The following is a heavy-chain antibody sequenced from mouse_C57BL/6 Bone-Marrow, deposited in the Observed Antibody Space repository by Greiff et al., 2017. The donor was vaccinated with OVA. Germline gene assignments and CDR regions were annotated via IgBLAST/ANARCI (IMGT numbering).Heavy chain of an antibody. V-gene: IGHV1-64*01. D-gene: IGHD1-1*01. CDR1: GYTFTSYW. CDR3: ARCGSSHWYFDV. CDR2: IHPNSGST. Sequence: QVQLQQSGAELVKPGASVKLSCKASGYTFTSYWMHWVKQRPGQGLEWIGMIHPNSGSTNYNEKFKSKATLTVDKSSSTAYMQLSSLTSEDSAVYYCARCGSSHWYFDVWGTGTTVTVSS. J-gene: IGHJ1*03.